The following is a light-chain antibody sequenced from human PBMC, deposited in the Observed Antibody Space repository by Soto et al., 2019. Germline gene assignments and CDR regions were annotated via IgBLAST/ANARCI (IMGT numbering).Light chain of an antibody. CDR1: QGVNNK. CDR3: QQYDNWPLT. J-gene: IGKJ4*01. CDR2: GAS. Sequence: EIVMTQSPATLSLSPGERATLSCRASQGVNNKLAWYQQKPGQAPRLLMYGASTRATGIPARFSVSGSGTDFTLTIGSLQSEDFALYYCQQYDNWPLTFGGGTKVEIK. V-gene: IGKV3-15*01.